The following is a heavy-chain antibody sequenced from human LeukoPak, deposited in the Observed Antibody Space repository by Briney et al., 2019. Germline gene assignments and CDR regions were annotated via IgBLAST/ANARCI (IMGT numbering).Heavy chain of an antibody. CDR1: GYTFTGYY. V-gene: IGHV1-2*02. D-gene: IGHD4-23*01. Sequence: VASVKVSCKASGYTFTGYYMHWVRQAPGQGLEWMGWINPNSGGTNYAQKFQGRVTMSRDTSISTAYMELTSLRSDDTAVYYCARPQDHGGNVENFDIWGQGTLVTVSS. CDR2: INPNSGGT. J-gene: IGHJ3*02. CDR3: ARPQDHGGNVENFDI.